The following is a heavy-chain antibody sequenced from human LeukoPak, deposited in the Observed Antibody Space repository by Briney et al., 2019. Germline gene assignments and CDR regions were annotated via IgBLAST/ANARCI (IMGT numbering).Heavy chain of an antibody. CDR1: GYIFCDYG. CDR3: ARDAVLGAPYTDH. V-gene: IGHV1-18*01. CDR2: ISDHNGTP. D-gene: IGHD3-3*02. Sequence: ASVKVSCKASGYIFCDYGISWARQAPGQGLEWMGWISDHNGTPNYAQKFEGRVTMTTDISTSTAYMELTSLTSDDAAVYYCARDAVLGAPYTDHWGQGTLVTVSS. J-gene: IGHJ5*02.